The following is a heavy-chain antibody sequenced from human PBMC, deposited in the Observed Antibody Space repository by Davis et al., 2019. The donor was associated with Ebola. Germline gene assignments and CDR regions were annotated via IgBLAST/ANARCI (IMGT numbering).Heavy chain of an antibody. CDR3: ARQVVRGVTMIDY. D-gene: IGHD3-10*01. V-gene: IGHV4-39*01. Sequence: MPGGSLRLSCAASGFTFTRFPMHWIRQPPGKGLEWIGSIYYSGSTYYNPSLKSRVTISVDTSKNQFSLKLSSVTAADTAVYYCARQVVRGVTMIDYWGQGTLVTVSS. CDR2: IYYSGST. CDR1: GFTFTRFP. J-gene: IGHJ4*02.